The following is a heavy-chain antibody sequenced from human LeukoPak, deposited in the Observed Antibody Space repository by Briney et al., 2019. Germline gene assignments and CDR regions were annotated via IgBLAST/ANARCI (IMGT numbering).Heavy chain of an antibody. CDR1: GGSISSGGYY. D-gene: IGHD3-10*01. J-gene: IGHJ3*02. CDR2: IYYSGST. Sequence: PSETLSLTCTVSGGSISSGGYYWSWIRQHPGKGLEWIGYIYYSGSTYYNPSLKSRVTISVDTSKNQFSLKLSSVTAADTAVYYCARGRITMVRGVYWPAFPPSFDIWGQGTMVTVSS. V-gene: IGHV4-31*03. CDR3: ARGRITMVRGVYWPAFPPSFDI.